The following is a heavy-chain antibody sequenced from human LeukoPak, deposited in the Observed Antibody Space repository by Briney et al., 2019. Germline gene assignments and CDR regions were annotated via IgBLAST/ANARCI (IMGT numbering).Heavy chain of an antibody. CDR2: IYYSGST. CDR3: ARGRDYWVTYDY. Sequence: PSETLSLTCTVSGGSISSSSYYWGWIRQPPGKGLEWIGSIYYSGSTYYNPSLKSRVTISVDTSKNQFSLKLSSVTAADTAVYYCARGRDYWVTYDYWGQGTLVTVSS. CDR1: GGSISSSSYY. V-gene: IGHV4-39*07. J-gene: IGHJ4*02. D-gene: IGHD2-21*02.